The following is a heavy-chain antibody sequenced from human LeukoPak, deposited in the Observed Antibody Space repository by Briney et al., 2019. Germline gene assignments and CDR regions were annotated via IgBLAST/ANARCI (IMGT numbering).Heavy chain of an antibody. J-gene: IGHJ4*02. V-gene: IGHV4-59*12. CDR3: ARDGGSGWYNY. CDR2: IFYSVST. CDR1: GGSISNYY. Sequence: SETLSLTCTVSGGSISNYYWSWIRQPPGKGLEWVGYIFYSVSTNYNPSLKSRVTISVDTSKNQFSLRLSSVTAADTAVYYCARDGGSGWYNYWGQGTLVTVSS. D-gene: IGHD6-19*01.